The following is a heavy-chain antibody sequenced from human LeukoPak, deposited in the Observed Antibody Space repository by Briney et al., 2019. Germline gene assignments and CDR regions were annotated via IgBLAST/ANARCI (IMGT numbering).Heavy chain of an antibody. CDR1: GXTFSNAW. CDR3: TREAVTANGYFDY. CDR2: IKSKTDGGTT. J-gene: IGHJ4*02. Sequence: GGSLRLSWAASGXTFSNAWMTWVRQAPGKGREWVGRIKSKTDGGTTDYAAPVKGRFTISRDDSKNTLYLQMNSLKTEDTAVYYCTREAVTANGYFDYWGQGTLVTVSS. D-gene: IGHD2-21*02. V-gene: IGHV3-15*01.